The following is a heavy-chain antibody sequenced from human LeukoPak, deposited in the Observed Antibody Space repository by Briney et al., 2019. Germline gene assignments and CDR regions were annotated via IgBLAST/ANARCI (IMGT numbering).Heavy chain of an antibody. J-gene: IGHJ4*02. Sequence: PSETLSLTCTVSGGSIGSYYWNWIRQAPGKGLEWIGYIHYSGSTNHNSSLKSRVTISVHTSKNQYSLKLSSVTAADTAVYYCARDGVAGGFDYWGQGTLVTVSS. D-gene: IGHD6-19*01. CDR3: ARDGVAGGFDY. CDR2: IHYSGST. V-gene: IGHV4-59*01. CDR1: GGSIGSYY.